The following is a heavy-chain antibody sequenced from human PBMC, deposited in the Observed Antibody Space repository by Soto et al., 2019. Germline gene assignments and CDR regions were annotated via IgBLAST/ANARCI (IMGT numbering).Heavy chain of an antibody. CDR3: GHKGPGDFPLDY. D-gene: IGHD4-17*01. Sequence: QITLKESGPTLVKPTQTLTLTCTLSGFSLNSNGVGVGWIRQSPGKALEWLAVVYWDDVKHYSPSLERRLTITKGTSETEVVLTLTNMDPVDTGPYYFGHKGPGDFPLDYWGQGILVTVSS. CDR2: VYWDDVK. CDR1: GFSLNSNGVG. V-gene: IGHV2-5*02. J-gene: IGHJ4*02.